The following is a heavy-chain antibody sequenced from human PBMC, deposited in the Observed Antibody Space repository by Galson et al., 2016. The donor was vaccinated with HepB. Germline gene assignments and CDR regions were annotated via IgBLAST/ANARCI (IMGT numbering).Heavy chain of an antibody. CDR2: ISGSGGTT. CDR1: GFTFSNYA. D-gene: IGHD5-18*01. V-gene: IGHV3-23*01. Sequence: SLRLSCAASGFTFSNYAMSWVRQAPGKGLEWVSSISGSGGTTYYADSVKGRFTISRDKSKNTLYLQMNSLSGEDTAVYYVAKDLDGYTYGYSYSDHWGQGTLVTVSS. CDR3: AKDLDGYTYGYSYSDH. J-gene: IGHJ4*02.